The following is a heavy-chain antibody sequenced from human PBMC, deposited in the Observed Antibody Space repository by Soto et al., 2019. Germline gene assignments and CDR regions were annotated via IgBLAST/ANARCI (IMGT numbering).Heavy chain of an antibody. CDR3: AKEESARGFDI. Sequence: PGGSLRLSCAASGFTFDDYTMHWVRQAPGKGLEWVSLISWNGDNTYYADSVKGRFTVSRDNSRNSLFLQMNSLRTEDTALYYCAKEESARGFDIWGQGTMVTVSS. J-gene: IGHJ3*02. CDR2: ISWNGDNT. V-gene: IGHV3-43*01. CDR1: GFTFDDYT. D-gene: IGHD3-3*01.